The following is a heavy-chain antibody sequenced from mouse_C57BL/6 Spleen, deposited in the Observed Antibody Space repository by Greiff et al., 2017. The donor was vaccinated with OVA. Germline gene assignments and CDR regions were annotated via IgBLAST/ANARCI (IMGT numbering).Heavy chain of an antibody. CDR1: GYSFTGYF. CDR2: INPYNGDT. CDR3: ARGGYYGSSYEYFDV. Sequence: EVKLQESGPELVKPGDSVKISCKASGYSFTGYFMNWVMQSHGKSLEWIGRINPYNGDTFYNQKFKGKATLTVDKSSSTAHMELRSLTSEDSAVYYCARGGYYGSSYEYFDVWGTGTTVTVSS. V-gene: IGHV1-20*01. D-gene: IGHD1-1*01. J-gene: IGHJ1*03.